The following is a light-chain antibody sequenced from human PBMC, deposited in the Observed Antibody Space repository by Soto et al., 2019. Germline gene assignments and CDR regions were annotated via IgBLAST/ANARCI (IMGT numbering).Light chain of an antibody. CDR2: DAS. J-gene: IGKJ5*01. Sequence: EIVLTQSPATLSLSPGEVATLSWSASQSVSTYLAWYQQKPGQAPRLLIYDASNRATGIPARFSGSGSGTDFTLTISSLEPEDFAVYYCQQRSNWPPLTFGGGTRLEIK. V-gene: IGKV3-11*01. CDR3: QQRSNWPPLT. CDR1: QSVSTY.